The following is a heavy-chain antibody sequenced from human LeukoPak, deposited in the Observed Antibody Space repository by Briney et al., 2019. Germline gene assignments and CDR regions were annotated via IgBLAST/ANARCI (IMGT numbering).Heavy chain of an antibody. V-gene: IGHV1-69*13. D-gene: IGHD3-10*01. Sequence: SVKVSCKASGGTFSSYAIIWVRQAPGQGLEWMGGIIPIFGTANYAQKFQGRVTITADESTSTAYMELSSLRSEDTAVYYCAKTREYYYGSGSYTTFDYWGQGTLVTVSS. CDR1: GGTFSSYA. CDR2: IIPIFGTA. J-gene: IGHJ4*02. CDR3: AKTREYYYGSGSYTTFDY.